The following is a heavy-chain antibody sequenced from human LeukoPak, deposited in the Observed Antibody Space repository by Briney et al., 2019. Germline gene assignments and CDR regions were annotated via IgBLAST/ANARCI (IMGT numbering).Heavy chain of an antibody. CDR3: ARDQTSLFHWVRLGELSSPLGY. J-gene: IGHJ4*02. CDR1: GFTFSSYA. D-gene: IGHD3-16*02. CDR2: ISYDGSNK. Sequence: SGRSLRLSCAASGFTFSSYAMHWVRQAPGKGLEWVAVISYDGSNKYYADSVKGRFTISRDNSKNTLYLQMNSLRAEDTAVYYCARDQTSLFHWVRLGELSSPLGYWGQGTLVTVSS. V-gene: IGHV3-30*04.